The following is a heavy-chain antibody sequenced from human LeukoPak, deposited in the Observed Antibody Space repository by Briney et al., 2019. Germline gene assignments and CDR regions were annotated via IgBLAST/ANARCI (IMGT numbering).Heavy chain of an antibody. CDR2: IYHSAKT. J-gene: IGHJ4*02. CDR1: GGSITSSSW. CDR3: ARAPVGRPFDY. Sequence: TSETLSLTCVVSGGSITSSSWWTWVRQPPGKGLEWIGEIYHSAKTNYIPSLKSRVTISIDKSKNQFSLKLSSVTAADTAVYYCARAPVGRPFDYWGQGALVTVSS. V-gene: IGHV4/OR15-8*02.